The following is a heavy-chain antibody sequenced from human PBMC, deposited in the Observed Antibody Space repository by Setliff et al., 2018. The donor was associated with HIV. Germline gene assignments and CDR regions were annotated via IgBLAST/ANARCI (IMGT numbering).Heavy chain of an antibody. CDR2: VDPEDGET. Sequence: VTVSCKSSGYTFTDYYIHWVQQAPGKGLEWMGRVDPEDGETIYAERFQGRVTITADTSTDTSYMELSSLRSEDTAVYYCATGAETYSSSWEAYYMDVWGKGTTVTVSS. CDR3: ATGAETYSSSWEAYYMDV. D-gene: IGHD6-13*01. V-gene: IGHV1-69-2*01. J-gene: IGHJ6*03. CDR1: GYTFTDYY.